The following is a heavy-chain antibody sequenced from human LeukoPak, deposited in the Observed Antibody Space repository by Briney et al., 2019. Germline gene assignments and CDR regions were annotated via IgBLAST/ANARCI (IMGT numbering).Heavy chain of an antibody. Sequence: SETLSLTCTVSGDSIINYYWSWIRQPPGKGLEWIGYIYYIGTTNYNPSLKSRVTISIDTSKNQFSLKLSSVTAADTAVYCCAREGVGSSGYYPFDYWGQGILVTVSS. V-gene: IGHV4-59*13. CDR3: AREGVGSSGYYPFDY. J-gene: IGHJ4*02. D-gene: IGHD3-22*01. CDR2: IYYIGTT. CDR1: GDSIINYY.